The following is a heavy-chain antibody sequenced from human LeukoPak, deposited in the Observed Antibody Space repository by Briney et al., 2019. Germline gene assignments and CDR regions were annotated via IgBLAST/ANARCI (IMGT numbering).Heavy chain of an antibody. D-gene: IGHD3-10*01. CDR1: GFTFSGYW. Sequence: GGFLRLSCAASGFTFSGYWMSWVRQAPGKRLEWVANIKQDGSEKYYVDSVRGRFTISRDNAKNSLYLQMNSLRAEDTAVYYCARDPLNYDGSGSYYWSDGYWGQGTLVTVSS. CDR2: IKQDGSEK. V-gene: IGHV3-7*01. CDR3: ARDPLNYDGSGSYYWSDGY. J-gene: IGHJ4*02.